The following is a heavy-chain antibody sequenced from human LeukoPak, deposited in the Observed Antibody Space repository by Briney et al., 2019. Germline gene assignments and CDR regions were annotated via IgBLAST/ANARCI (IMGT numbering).Heavy chain of an antibody. J-gene: IGHJ4*02. CDR2: INDGNGNT. Sequence: ASVKVSCKTSGYTFTSYAMHWVRQAPGQRLEWMGWINDGNGNTKYSRKFQGRVTITRDTSASTAYMELSSLRSEDTAVYYCARERYDILTGVDWGQGTLVTVSS. D-gene: IGHD3-9*01. CDR3: ARERYDILTGVD. CDR1: GYTFTSYA. V-gene: IGHV1-3*01.